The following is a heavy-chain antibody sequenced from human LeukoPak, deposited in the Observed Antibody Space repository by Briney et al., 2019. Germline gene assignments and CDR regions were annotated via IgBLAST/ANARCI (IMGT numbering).Heavy chain of an antibody. V-gene: IGHV4-59*01. CDR2: IYYSGST. CDR3: ARVDGIQLWASYYYYGMDV. CDR1: GGSISSYY. Sequence: SETLSLTCTVSGGSISSYYWSWIRQPPRKGLEWIGYIYYSGSTNYNPSLKSRVTISVDTSKNQFSLKLSSVTAADTAVYYCARVDGIQLWASYYYYGMDVWGQGTTVTVSS. J-gene: IGHJ6*02. D-gene: IGHD5-18*01.